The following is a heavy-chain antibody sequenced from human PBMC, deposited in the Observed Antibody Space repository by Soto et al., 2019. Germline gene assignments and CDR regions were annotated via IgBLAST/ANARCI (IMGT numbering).Heavy chain of an antibody. J-gene: IGHJ4*01. CDR2: IYYSGST. V-gene: IGHV4-31*03. Sequence: QVQLQESGPGLVKPSQTLSLTCTVSGGSISSGGYYWSWIRQHPGKGLEWIGYIYYSGSTYYNPSLKSRVTISVDTYKHAFSLKLSSVTAADTAVYYCARERSGSYFGYRNYFDYWGHGTLVTVSS. D-gene: IGHD1-26*01. CDR3: ARERSGSYFGYRNYFDY. CDR1: GGSISSGGYY.